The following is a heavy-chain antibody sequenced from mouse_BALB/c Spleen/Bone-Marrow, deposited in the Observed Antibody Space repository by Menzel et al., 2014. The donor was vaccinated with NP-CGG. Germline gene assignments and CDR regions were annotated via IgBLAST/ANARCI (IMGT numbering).Heavy chain of an antibody. Sequence: EVKLVESGGGLVQPGGSRKLSCAASGFTFSSFGMHWVRQAPEKGLEWVAYISSGSSTIYYADTVKGRFTISRDNPKNTLFLQMTSLRSEDTAMYYCARWRYGYAMDYWGQGTSVTASS. CDR1: GFTFSSFG. CDR3: ARWRYGYAMDY. V-gene: IGHV5-17*02. D-gene: IGHD2-14*01. CDR2: ISSGSSTI. J-gene: IGHJ4*01.